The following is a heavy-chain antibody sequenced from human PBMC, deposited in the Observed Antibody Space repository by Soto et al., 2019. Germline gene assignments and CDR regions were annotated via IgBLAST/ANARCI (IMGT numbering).Heavy chain of an antibody. CDR1: GFTFSSFA. CDR3: AKCGAVEIAVAGKHFDF. CDR2: TSGSGGTT. V-gene: IGHV3-23*01. J-gene: IGHJ4*02. D-gene: IGHD6-19*01. Sequence: EVQLLESGGGLVQPGKSLRLSCAASGFTFSSFAMSWVRQAPGKGLEWVSVTSGSGGTTYSADSVKGRFTISRDNSKNTLYLQMTSLRVEDTAVYYCAKCGAVEIAVAGKHFDFWGQGTLVTVSS.